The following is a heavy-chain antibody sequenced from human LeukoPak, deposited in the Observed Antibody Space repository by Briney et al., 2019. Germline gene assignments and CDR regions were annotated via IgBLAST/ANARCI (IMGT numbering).Heavy chain of an antibody. CDR2: FDPEDGET. CDR1: GSPLPELS. Sequence: ASVKVSCKVSGSPLPELSMHWVRPAPGKGLEWMGGFDPEDGETIYAQKFQGRVTMTEDTSTDTAYMELSSLRSEDTAVYYCATPYYDSSGYTFDYWGQGTLVTVSS. D-gene: IGHD3-22*01. CDR3: ATPYYDSSGYTFDY. J-gene: IGHJ4*02. V-gene: IGHV1-24*01.